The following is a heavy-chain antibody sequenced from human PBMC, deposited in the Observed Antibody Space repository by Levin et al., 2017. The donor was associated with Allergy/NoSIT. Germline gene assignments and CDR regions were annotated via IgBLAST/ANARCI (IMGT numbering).Heavy chain of an antibody. CDR2: IYNSGST. CDR1: GGSISSSISY. Sequence: SETLSLTCTVSGGSISSSISYWGWIRQAPGKGLEWIGSIYNSGSTYYNPSLKSRVTTSVDTSKNQFSLKLSSVTAADTTVYYCAGQCYEILTGYYNFDYWGQGTLVTVSS. V-gene: IGHV4-39*01. D-gene: IGHD3-9*01. CDR3: AGQCYEILTGYYNFDY. J-gene: IGHJ4*02.